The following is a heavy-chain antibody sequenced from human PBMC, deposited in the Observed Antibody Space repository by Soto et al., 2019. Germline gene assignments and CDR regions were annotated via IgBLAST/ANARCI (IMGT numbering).Heavy chain of an antibody. CDR1: GFIFSSYS. J-gene: IGHJ4*02. CDR2: ISSSSSYI. Sequence: PGGSLRLSCVASGFIFSSYSMHWVRQSPGKGLEWVSFISSSSSYIYYADSVKGRFTISRDNAKNSLFLQMNSPRAEDTAVYYCASGGHGGNSPGYDYWGLGTLVTVSS. V-gene: IGHV3-21*01. D-gene: IGHD2-21*02. CDR3: ASGGHGGNSPGYDY.